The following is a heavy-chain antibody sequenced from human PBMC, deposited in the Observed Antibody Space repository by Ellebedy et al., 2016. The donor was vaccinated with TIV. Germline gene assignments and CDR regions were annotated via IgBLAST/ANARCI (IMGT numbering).Heavy chain of an antibody. D-gene: IGHD3-22*01. J-gene: IGHJ3*02. Sequence: SETLSLTCAVSGGSISSYYWSWIRQPPGKGLEWIGYIYYSGSTNYNPSLKSRVTISVDTSKNQFSLKLSSVTAADTAVYYCARRRYYDSSGYLVAFDIWGQGTMVTVSS. CDR1: GGSISSYY. CDR3: ARRRYYDSSGYLVAFDI. CDR2: IYYSGST. V-gene: IGHV4-59*08.